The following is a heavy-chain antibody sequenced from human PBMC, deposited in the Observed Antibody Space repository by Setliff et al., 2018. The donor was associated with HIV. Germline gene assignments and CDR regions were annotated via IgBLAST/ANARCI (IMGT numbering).Heavy chain of an antibody. CDR2: INAGNGNT. D-gene: IGHD3-10*01. CDR3: ARGVWYLRPYYYYYYMDV. CDR1: GYTFTSYA. Sequence: ASVKVSCKASGYTFTSYAMHWVRQAPGQRLEWMGWINAGNGNTKYSRKFQGRVTITRDTSASTAYMELSSLRSEDTAVYYCARGVWYLRPYYYYYYMDVWGKGTTVTVSS. V-gene: IGHV1-3*01. J-gene: IGHJ6*03.